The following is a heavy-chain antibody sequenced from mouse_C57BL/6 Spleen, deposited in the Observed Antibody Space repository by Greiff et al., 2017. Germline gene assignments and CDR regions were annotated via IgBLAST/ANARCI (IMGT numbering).Heavy chain of an antibody. Sequence: VQLQQPGAELVRPGSSVKLSCKASGYTFTSYWMDWVKQRPGQGLEWIGNIYPSDSETHYNQKFKDKATLTVDKSSSTAYMQLSSLTSEDSAVYYCAREGIYDEAMDYWGQGTSVTVSS. V-gene: IGHV1-61*01. CDR2: IYPSDSET. CDR1: GYTFTSYW. D-gene: IGHD1-1*01. CDR3: AREGIYDEAMDY. J-gene: IGHJ4*01.